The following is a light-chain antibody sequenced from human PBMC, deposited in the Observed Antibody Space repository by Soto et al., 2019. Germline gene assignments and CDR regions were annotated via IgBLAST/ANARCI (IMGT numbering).Light chain of an antibody. CDR1: SSGVGSYNL. J-gene: IGLJ2*01. Sequence: QSALTQPASVSRSPGQSITISCTGTSSGVGSYNLVSWYQQHPGKAPKLMIYEVNKRPSGVSNRFSGSKYGNTASLTISGLQAEDEAHYYCCSYAGSSTYVALGGGTKLTVL. CDR2: EVN. V-gene: IGLV2-23*02. CDR3: CSYAGSSTYVA.